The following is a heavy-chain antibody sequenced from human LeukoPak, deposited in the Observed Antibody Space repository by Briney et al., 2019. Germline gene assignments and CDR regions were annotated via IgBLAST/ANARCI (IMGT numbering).Heavy chain of an antibody. Sequence: PGGSLRLSCAASGFTFSSCWMSWVRQAPGKGLEWVANIKQDGSEKYYVDSVKGRFTISRDNAKNSLYLQMNSLRAEDTAVYYCAREADTAMVGDAFDIWGQGTMVTVSS. V-gene: IGHV3-7*01. J-gene: IGHJ3*02. CDR3: AREADTAMVGDAFDI. CDR2: IKQDGSEK. CDR1: GFTFSSCW. D-gene: IGHD5-18*01.